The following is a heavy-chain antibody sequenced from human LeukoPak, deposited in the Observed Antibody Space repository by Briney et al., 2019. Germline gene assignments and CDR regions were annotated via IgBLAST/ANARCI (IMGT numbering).Heavy chain of an antibody. CDR3: ARGSDSHAWRLGS. V-gene: IGHV4-59*01. J-gene: IGHJ4*02. CDR1: GGSISGYY. CDR2: TSYSGST. D-gene: IGHD3-16*01. Sequence: SATLSLTCTVSGGSISGYYWSWIRQPPGKGPEWIGYTSYSGSTAYNPSLKSRVTISVDTSKSQFSLKLSSVTAADTAVYYCARGSDSHAWRLGSWGQGTLVTVSS.